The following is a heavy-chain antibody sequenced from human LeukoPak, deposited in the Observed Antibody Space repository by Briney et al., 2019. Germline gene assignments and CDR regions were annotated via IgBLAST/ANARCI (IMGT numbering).Heavy chain of an antibody. Sequence: GGSLRLSCAASGFTFDDYAMHWVRQAPGKSLEWVSGISWNSGSIGYADSVKGRFTISRDNAKNSLYLQMNSLRAEDTALYYCAKGGTGYYKYNWFDPWGQGTLVTVSS. CDR2: ISWNSGSI. CDR1: GFTFDDYA. CDR3: AKGGTGYYKYNWFDP. D-gene: IGHD3-9*01. J-gene: IGHJ5*02. V-gene: IGHV3-9*01.